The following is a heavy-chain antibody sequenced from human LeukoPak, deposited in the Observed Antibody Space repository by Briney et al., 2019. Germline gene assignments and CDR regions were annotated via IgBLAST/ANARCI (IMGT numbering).Heavy chain of an antibody. CDR1: GGSISSSNW. CDR2: IYHSGST. D-gene: IGHD3-10*01. CDR3: ARVVTMVRGVFDY. J-gene: IGHJ4*02. V-gene: IGHV4-4*02. Sequence: QSSETLSLTCAVSGGSISSSNWWSWVRQPPGKGLEWIGEIYHSGSTNYNPSLKSRVTISVDKSKNQFSLKLSSVTAADTAVYYCARVVTMVRGVFDYWGQGTLVTVSS.